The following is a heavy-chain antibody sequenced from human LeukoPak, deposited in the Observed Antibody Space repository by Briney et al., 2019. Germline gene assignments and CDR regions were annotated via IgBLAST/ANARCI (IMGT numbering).Heavy chain of an antibody. V-gene: IGHV3-30*18. CDR1: GFTFSYYG. Sequence: GGSLRLSCAASGFTFSYYGMHWVRQAPGKGLEWVAVISYDGTDKYYADSVKGRFTISRDNSKNTLYVQMNSLRAEDTAVDYCAKSAVGYCGGGSCYGNDYWGQGTLVTVSS. CDR2: ISYDGTDK. CDR3: AKSAVGYCGGGSCYGNDY. J-gene: IGHJ4*02. D-gene: IGHD2-15*01.